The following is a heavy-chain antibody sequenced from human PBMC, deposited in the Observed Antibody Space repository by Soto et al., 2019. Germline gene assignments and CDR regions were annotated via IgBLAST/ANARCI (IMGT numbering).Heavy chain of an antibody. Sequence: QVLLVQSGAEVTKPGASVKVSCKASGYTFTGTFTGYYIHWVRQAPGQGLEWMGWINPNSGGTNYAQKLQGRVTMTTDTSTSTAYMELRSLRSDDTAVYYCARGGMIVVVITPADYGMDVWGQGTTVTVSS. V-gene: IGHV1-2*02. CDR2: INPNSGGT. CDR1: GYTFTGTFTGYY. CDR3: ARGGMIVVVITPADYGMDV. J-gene: IGHJ6*02. D-gene: IGHD3-22*01.